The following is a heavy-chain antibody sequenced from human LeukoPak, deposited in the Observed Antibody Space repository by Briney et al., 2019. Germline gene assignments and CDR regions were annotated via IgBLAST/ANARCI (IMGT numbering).Heavy chain of an antibody. V-gene: IGHV3-11*04. CDR3: ARVGSYGQHRPSDY. Sequence: GGSLRLSCAASGFAFSDYYMNWVRQAPGKGLEWVSYISSSGSTIYYADSVKGRFTISRDNAKNSLYLQMNSLRAEDTAVYYCARVGSYGQHRPSDYWGQGTLVTVSS. CDR2: ISSSGSTI. CDR1: GFAFSDYY. D-gene: IGHD1-26*01. J-gene: IGHJ4*02.